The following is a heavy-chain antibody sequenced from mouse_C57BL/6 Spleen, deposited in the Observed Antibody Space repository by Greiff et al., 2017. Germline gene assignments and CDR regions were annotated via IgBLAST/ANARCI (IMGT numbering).Heavy chain of an antibody. V-gene: IGHV1-62-2*01. Sequence: VQRVESGAELVKPGASVKLSCKASGYTFTEYTIHWVKQRSGQGLEWIGWFYPGSGSIKYNEKFKDKATLTADKSSSTVYMELSRLTSEDSAVYFCARHEGDYYGSSPYAMDYWGQGTSVTVSS. D-gene: IGHD1-1*01. CDR3: ARHEGDYYGSSPYAMDY. J-gene: IGHJ4*01. CDR1: GYTFTEYT. CDR2: FYPGSGSI.